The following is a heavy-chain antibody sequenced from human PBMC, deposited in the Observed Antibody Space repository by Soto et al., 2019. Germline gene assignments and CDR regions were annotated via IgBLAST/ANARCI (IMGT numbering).Heavy chain of an antibody. CDR1: GGSISSGGYY. V-gene: IGHV4-31*03. D-gene: IGHD6-13*01. Sequence: SETLSLTCTVSGGSISSGGYYWSWIRQHPGKGLEWVGYIYYSGSTYYNPSLKSRVTISVDTSKNQSSLKLSSVTAADTAVYYCAYSSSWYFEYYFDYWGQGTLVTVSS. CDR2: IYYSGST. J-gene: IGHJ4*02. CDR3: AYSSSWYFEYYFDY.